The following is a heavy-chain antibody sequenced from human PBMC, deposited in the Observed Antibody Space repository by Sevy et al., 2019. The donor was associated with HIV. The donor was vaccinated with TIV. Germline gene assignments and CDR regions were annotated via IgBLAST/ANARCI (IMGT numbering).Heavy chain of an antibody. Sequence: KQSQTLSLTCAISGDSVSSNSAAWNWIRQSPSRGLEWLGRTYYRSKWYNDYEVSVKSRITINPDTSKNQFSLQLNSVTPEDTAVYYCARNPPYCTSTSCHFDYWGQGTLVTVSS. J-gene: IGHJ4*02. V-gene: IGHV6-1*01. CDR1: GDSVSSNSAA. CDR3: ARNPPYCTSTSCHFDY. CDR2: TYYRSKWYN. D-gene: IGHD2-2*01.